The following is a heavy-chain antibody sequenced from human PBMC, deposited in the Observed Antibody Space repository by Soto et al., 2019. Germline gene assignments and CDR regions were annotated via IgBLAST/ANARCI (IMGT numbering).Heavy chain of an antibody. D-gene: IGHD3-9*01. V-gene: IGHV6-1*01. CDR1: GDSVSSNGAA. CDR2: TYYRSKWYN. J-gene: IGHJ4*02. Sequence: PSETLSLTCAISGDSVSSNGAAWNWIRQSPSRGLEWLGRTYYRSKWYNDYAVSVKSRITINPDTSKNQYSLQLNSVTPEDTAVCYCARVLVPYDILTGYYTSYYFDYRVQGTRVTVSS. CDR3: ARVLVPYDILTGYYTSYYFDY.